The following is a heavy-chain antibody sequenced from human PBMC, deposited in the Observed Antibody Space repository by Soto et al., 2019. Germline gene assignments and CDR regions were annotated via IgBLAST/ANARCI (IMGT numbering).Heavy chain of an antibody. Sequence: SETLSLTCTVSGVSIISSSYYWVLIRQPPGKGLEWIGSIYYSGSTYYNPSLKSRVTVSVDTSKNQFSLKLSSVTAADTAVYYCARHLYSSSWYGDFLHWGQGTRVNVSS. CDR3: ARHLYSSSWYGDFLH. CDR1: GVSIISSSYY. CDR2: IYYSGST. D-gene: IGHD6-13*01. J-gene: IGHJ1*01. V-gene: IGHV4-39*01.